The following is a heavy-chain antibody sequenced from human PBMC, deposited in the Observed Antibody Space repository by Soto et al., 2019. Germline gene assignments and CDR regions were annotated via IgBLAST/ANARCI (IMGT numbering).Heavy chain of an antibody. J-gene: IGHJ6*02. V-gene: IGHV3-23*01. CDR3: AKKAGIISRYGLDV. Sequence: LRLSCAASGFTFSSFAMNWVRQAPGKGLEWVAVISGNATSTYYADSVKGRFTISRDNSKNTMYLQMNSLRAEDTAVYYCAKKAGIISRYGLDVWGQGTTVTVSS. CDR2: ISGNATST. CDR1: GFTFSSFA.